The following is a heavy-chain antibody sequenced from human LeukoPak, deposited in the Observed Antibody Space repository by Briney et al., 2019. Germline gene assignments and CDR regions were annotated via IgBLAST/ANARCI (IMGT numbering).Heavy chain of an antibody. J-gene: IGHJ6*02. CDR3: ARGDFLGYGMDV. V-gene: IGHV3-23*01. Sequence: GGSLRLFCAASGFSFSSFAMSWVRQAPGKGLEWVAIISGSGGGTYYADSVKGRFTISRDNSKNTLYLQMNSLRAEDTAVYYCARGDFLGYGMDVWGQGTTVTVSS. CDR1: GFSFSSFA. CDR2: ISGSGGGT. D-gene: IGHD3-3*01.